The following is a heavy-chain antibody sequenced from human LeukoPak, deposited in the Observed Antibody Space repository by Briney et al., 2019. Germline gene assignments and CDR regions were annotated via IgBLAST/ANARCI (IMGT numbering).Heavy chain of an antibody. D-gene: IGHD5-12*01. Sequence: GGSLRLSCAASGFTFSSYWMSWVRQAPGKGLEWVANIKQDGSEKYYVDSVKGRFTISRDNAKNSLYLQMNSLRAEDTAVYYCARVAAWAFSGYDYNRTIYYYYGMDVWGQGTTVTVSS. CDR3: ARVAAWAFSGYDYNRTIYYYYGMDV. J-gene: IGHJ6*02. CDR2: IKQDGSEK. CDR1: GFTFSSYW. V-gene: IGHV3-7*01.